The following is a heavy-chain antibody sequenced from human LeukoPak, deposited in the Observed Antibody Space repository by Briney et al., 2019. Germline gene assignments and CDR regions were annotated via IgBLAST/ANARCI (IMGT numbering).Heavy chain of an antibody. D-gene: IGHD3-9*01. J-gene: IGHJ4*02. V-gene: IGHV3-21*01. CDR1: GFTFSSYS. Sequence: GGSLRLSCAASGFTFSSYSMNWVRQAPGKGLEWVSSISSSSSYIYYADSVKGRFTISRDNAKNSLYLQMNSLRAEDTAVYYCARSSYDILTGYLGYWGQGPLVTVSS. CDR2: ISSSSSYI. CDR3: ARSSYDILTGYLGY.